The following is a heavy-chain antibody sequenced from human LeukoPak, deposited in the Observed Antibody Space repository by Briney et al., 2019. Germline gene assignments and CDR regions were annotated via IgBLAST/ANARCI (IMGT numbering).Heavy chain of an antibody. J-gene: IGHJ5*02. CDR1: GYTFTSYD. CDR3: ARDLGQYTSALYGS. Sequence: ASVKVSCKASGYTFTSYDINWVRQATGQGLEWMGWMNPNSGNTGYAQKFQGRVTITRNTSISTAYMELRSLTSEDTALYYCARDLGQYTSALYGSWGQGTLVTVSS. V-gene: IGHV1-8*03. CDR2: MNPNSGNT. D-gene: IGHD6-19*01.